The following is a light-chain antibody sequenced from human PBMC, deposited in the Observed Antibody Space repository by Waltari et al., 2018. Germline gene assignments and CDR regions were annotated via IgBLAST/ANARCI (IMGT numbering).Light chain of an antibody. Sequence: QSALTQPASVSGSPGQSITISCTGTSSDVGDYKYVSWYQHHPGKAPKVMIYEVNIRPSGVLHRFSGSKSGNTASLTISGLQAEDEADYYCSSYTSTSSVVLFGGGTKLTVL. CDR3: SSYTSTSSVVL. CDR2: EVN. V-gene: IGLV2-14*01. J-gene: IGLJ2*01. CDR1: SSDVGDYKY.